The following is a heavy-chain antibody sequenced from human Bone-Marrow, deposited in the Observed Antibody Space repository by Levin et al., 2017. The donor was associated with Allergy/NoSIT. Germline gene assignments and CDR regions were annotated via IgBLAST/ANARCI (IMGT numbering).Heavy chain of an antibody. CDR2: ISYDGNNK. D-gene: IGHD3-10*01. Sequence: PGGSLRLSCVASGFTITSYGIHWVRQAPGKGLQWVALISYDGNNKYSADSRFSISRDTPKNTVFLQMYSLRPDDTAVYYCAKEGAVLAGAGTYFDSWGQGALVTVSS. CDR3: AKEGAVLAGAGTYFDS. J-gene: IGHJ4*02. V-gene: IGHV3-30*18. CDR1: GFTITSYG.